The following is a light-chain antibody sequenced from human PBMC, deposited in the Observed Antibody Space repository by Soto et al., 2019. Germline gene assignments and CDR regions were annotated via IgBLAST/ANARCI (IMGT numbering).Light chain of an antibody. CDR1: NPHIGRNP. Sequence: QAVRTQPPPAFGTPGERGTIPCSGGNPHIGRNPVHWYQQLPGTAPKRLIYGDNNRPSGVPDRFSGSKSGTSASLAITGLQAEDEADYYCQSYDSSLSGSVFGTGTKVTVL. CDR3: QSYDSSLSGSV. V-gene: IGLV1-40*01. CDR2: GDN. J-gene: IGLJ1*01.